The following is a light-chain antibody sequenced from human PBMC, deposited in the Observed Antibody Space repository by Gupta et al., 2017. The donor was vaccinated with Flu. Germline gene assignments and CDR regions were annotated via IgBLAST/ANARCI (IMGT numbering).Light chain of an antibody. Sequence: WYQHLPGTAPRLLSYNDNQRPSGVPDRFSGSKSGTSASLAIGGLQSEDEADYYCAAWDDSLTALSADGSLTGLWVFGGGTKLSVL. CDR3: AAWDDSLTALSADGSLTGLWV. CDR2: NDN. J-gene: IGLJ3*02. V-gene: IGLV1-44*01.